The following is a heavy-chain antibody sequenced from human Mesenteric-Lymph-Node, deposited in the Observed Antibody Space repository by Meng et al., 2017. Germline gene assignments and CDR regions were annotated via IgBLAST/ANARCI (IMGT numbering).Heavy chain of an antibody. D-gene: IGHD6-19*01. CDR1: GGSISSVGYY. CDR2: IYYSGST. CDR3: ARVGQWLPIDY. J-gene: IGHJ4*02. V-gene: IGHV4-31*01. Sequence: QVQRQEPGPGLAKPSQTLSLPCTVSGGSISSVGYYWSWIRQHPGKGLEWIGYIYYSGSTYYNPSLKSLVTISVDTSKNQFSLKLSSVTAADTAVYYCARVGQWLPIDYWGQGTLVTVSS.